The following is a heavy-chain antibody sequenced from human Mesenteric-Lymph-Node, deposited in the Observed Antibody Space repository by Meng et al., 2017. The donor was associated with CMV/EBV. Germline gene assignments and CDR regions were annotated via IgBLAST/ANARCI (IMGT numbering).Heavy chain of an antibody. CDR1: GGSFSGYY. Sequence: GSLSLTCAVYGGSFSGYYWSWIRQPPGKGLEWIGEINHSGSTNYNPSLKSRVTISVDTSKNQFSLKLSSVTAADTAVYYCAREQWGYSSSWYDYWGQGTLVTVSS. J-gene: IGHJ4*02. D-gene: IGHD6-13*01. CDR3: AREQWGYSSSWYDY. CDR2: INHSGST. V-gene: IGHV4-34*01.